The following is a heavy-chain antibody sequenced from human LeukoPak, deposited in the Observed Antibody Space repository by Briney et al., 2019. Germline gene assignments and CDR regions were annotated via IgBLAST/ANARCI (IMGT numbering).Heavy chain of an antibody. CDR1: GFTFINYG. V-gene: IGHV3-30*18. CDR3: AKDPIAVAGNNYYRMDV. D-gene: IGHD6-19*01. J-gene: IGHJ6*02. CDR2: ISYDGTNK. Sequence: GGSLRLSCAASGFTFINYGMHWVRHAPGKGLELVAVISYDGTNKYYADSVKGRFTISRDNSKDTLYLQMNSLRAEDTAVYYCAKDPIAVAGNNYYRMDVWGQGTTVTISS.